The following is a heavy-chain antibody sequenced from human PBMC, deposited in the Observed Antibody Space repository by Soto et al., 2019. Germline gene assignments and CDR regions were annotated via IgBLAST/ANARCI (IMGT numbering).Heavy chain of an antibody. J-gene: IGHJ4*02. CDR2: ISYDGSNK. D-gene: IGHD3-9*01. V-gene: IGHV3-30-3*01. CDR3: ARAAGYKGDFEY. Sequence: QVQLVESGGGVVQPGRSLRLSCAASGFTFSSYAMHWVRQAPGKGLEWVAVISYDGSNKNYADSVKGRFTISRDNSTNTLYLQMNSLRAEDTAVYYCARAAGYKGDFEYWGQGTLVTVSS. CDR1: GFTFSSYA.